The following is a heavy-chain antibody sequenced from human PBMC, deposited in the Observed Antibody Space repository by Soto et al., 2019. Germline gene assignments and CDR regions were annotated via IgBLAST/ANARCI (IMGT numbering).Heavy chain of an antibody. J-gene: IGHJ6*02. Sequence: GESLKISCKGSGYSFTKYWIAGVGQVPGEGLEWMGMIFPGDSDTRYGPPFQGQVTFSVDKPISTAYMQWSSLRASDTAIYYCARGVIRGLIYYGMDVWGQGTTVTVSS. CDR2: IFPGDSDT. D-gene: IGHD3-10*01. CDR3: ARGVIRGLIYYGMDV. CDR1: GYSFTKYW. V-gene: IGHV5-51*04.